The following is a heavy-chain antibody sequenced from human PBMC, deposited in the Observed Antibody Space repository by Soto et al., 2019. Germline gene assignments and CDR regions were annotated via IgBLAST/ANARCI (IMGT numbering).Heavy chain of an antibody. J-gene: IGHJ6*02. CDR3: ARDGASAMGARGSGIAAAYYYYYGMDV. CDR1: GGTFSSYS. Sequence: GASVKVSCKASGGTFSSYSISWVLQAPGQVLEWMVWIIPIFGTANYAQKFQGRVTITADESTSTAYMELSSLRSEDTAVYYCARDGASAMGARGSGIAAAYYYYYGMDVWGQGTTVTVSS. D-gene: IGHD6-13*01. CDR2: IIPIFGTA. V-gene: IGHV1-69*13.